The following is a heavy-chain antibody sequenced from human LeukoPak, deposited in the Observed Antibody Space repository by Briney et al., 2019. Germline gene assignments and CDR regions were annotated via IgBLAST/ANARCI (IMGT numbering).Heavy chain of an antibody. J-gene: IGHJ4*02. CDR3: ARANLDHGAFYFDY. CDR1: GYTFTGYY. CDR2: INPNSGGT. D-gene: IGHD4-17*01. V-gene: IGHV1-2*06. Sequence: ASVKVSCKASGYTFTGYYMHWVRQAPGQGLEWMGRINPNSGGTNYAQKFQGRVTMTRDTSISTAYMELSRLRSDDTAVFYCARANLDHGAFYFDYWGQGTLVTVSS.